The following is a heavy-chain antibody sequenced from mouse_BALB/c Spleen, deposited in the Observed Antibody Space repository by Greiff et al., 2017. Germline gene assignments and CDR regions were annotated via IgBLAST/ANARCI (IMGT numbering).Heavy chain of an antibody. V-gene: IGHV5-6-3*01. CDR1: GFTFSSYG. CDR3: ARDDGYLAY. Sequence: EVQVVESGGGLVQPGGSLKLSCAASGFTFSSYGMSWVRQTPDKRLELVATINSNGGSTYYPDSVKGRFTISRDNAKNTLYLQMSSLKSEDTAMYYCARDDGYLAYWGQGTLVTVSA. J-gene: IGHJ3*01. CDR2: INSNGGST. D-gene: IGHD2-3*01.